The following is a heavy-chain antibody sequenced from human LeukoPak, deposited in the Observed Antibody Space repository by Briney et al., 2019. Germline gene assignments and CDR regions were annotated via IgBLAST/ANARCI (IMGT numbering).Heavy chain of an antibody. D-gene: IGHD6-13*01. CDR2: VKQDGTEK. CDR1: GFTFRDYR. Sequence: GGSLRLSCEASGFTFRDYRMTWVRQPPGKGLEWVANVKQDGTEKFYVDSVKGRFTISRDNGKNSLYLQMNSLRVEDTAIYYCARAGGTSWADYWGQGTLVTVSS. J-gene: IGHJ4*02. CDR3: ARAGGTSWADY. V-gene: IGHV3-7*01.